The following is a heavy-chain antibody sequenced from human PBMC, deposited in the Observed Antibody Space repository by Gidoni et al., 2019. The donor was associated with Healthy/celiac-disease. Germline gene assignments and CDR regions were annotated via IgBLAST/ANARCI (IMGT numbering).Heavy chain of an antibody. CDR3: AKGGYSSGWYSGGSGYFDL. V-gene: IGHV3-43*01. D-gene: IGHD6-19*01. J-gene: IGHJ2*01. CDR2: ISWDGGST. Sequence: EVQLVESGGVVVQPGGSLRLSCAASGFTLDDYTMHWVRQAPGKGLEWVSLISWDGGSTYYADSVKGRFTISRDNSKNSLYLQMNSLRTEDTALYYCAKGGYSSGWYSGGSGYFDLWGRGTLVTVSS. CDR1: GFTLDDYT.